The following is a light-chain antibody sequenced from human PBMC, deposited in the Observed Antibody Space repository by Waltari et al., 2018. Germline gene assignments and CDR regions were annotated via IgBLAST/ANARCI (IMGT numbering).Light chain of an antibody. V-gene: IGKV3-15*01. CDR1: RSVGVN. CDR3: HQYNTWPPAT. Sequence: VLTQSPATLSVSPGDTAPLPGRASRSVGVNLAWYQQKPGQAPRLLIYDSSKWATGIPARFSAAGSGTEFTLTIISLQSEDSAIYYCHQYNTWPPATFGQGTKLDI. CDR2: DSS. J-gene: IGKJ2*01.